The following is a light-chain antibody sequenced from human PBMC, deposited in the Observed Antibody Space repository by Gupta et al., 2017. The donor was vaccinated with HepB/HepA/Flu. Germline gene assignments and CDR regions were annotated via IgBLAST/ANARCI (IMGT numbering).Light chain of an antibody. V-gene: IGLV1-44*01. Sequence: GQRVTISCSGSSSNIGLKTLIWYSQLPGTAPTLLIQSHNPRPPGVPDRFSGSKSGTSASLAISGLQADDEADYYCSSWDAILNGPVFGGGTKVTVL. CDR3: SSWDAILNGPV. CDR1: SSNIGLKT. J-gene: IGLJ3*02. CDR2: SHN.